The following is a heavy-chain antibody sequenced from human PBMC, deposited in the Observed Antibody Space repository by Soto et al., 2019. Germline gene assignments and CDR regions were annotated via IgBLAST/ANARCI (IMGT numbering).Heavy chain of an antibody. CDR3: ASLGNTYYYGSGSFRNWFDP. Sequence: QVQLVESGGGVVQPGRSLRLSCAASGFTFSSYAMHWVRQAPGKGLEWVAVISYDGSNKYYADSVKGRFTISRDNSKNTLYLQMNSLRAKDTAVYYCASLGNTYYYGSGSFRNWFDPWGQGTLVTVSS. J-gene: IGHJ5*02. V-gene: IGHV3-30-3*01. D-gene: IGHD3-10*01. CDR2: ISYDGSNK. CDR1: GFTFSSYA.